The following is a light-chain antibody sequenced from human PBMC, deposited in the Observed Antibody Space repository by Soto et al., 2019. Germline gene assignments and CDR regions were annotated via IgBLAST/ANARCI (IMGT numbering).Light chain of an antibody. Sequence: IQLTQSPSSLSASVGDRVTITCQASQNINNYLNWYQQKPGKAHKLLIYKASSLESGVQSRFSGSGSGTEFTLTIRSLQPDDFATYYCKQYNSYSWTFGQGTKVDIK. CDR3: KQYNSYSWT. V-gene: IGKV1-5*03. CDR2: KAS. CDR1: QNINNY. J-gene: IGKJ1*01.